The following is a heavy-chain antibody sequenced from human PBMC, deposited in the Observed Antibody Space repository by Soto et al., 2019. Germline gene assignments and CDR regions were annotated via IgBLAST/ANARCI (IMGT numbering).Heavy chain of an antibody. CDR2: IPPSGGNT. J-gene: IGHJ4*02. D-gene: IGHD6-6*01. V-gene: IGHV1-46*01. CDR3: ARAPYSSSSFFFDY. Sequence: GSSVKSCCKAFGYTFTAYFMHWVRQALGQGLERMGIIPPSGGNTDYAQRFQGRFTMTWESSTSTVYMELSSLRADDTAVYYCARAPYSSSSFFFDYWGQGIPVTVSS. CDR1: GYTFTAYF.